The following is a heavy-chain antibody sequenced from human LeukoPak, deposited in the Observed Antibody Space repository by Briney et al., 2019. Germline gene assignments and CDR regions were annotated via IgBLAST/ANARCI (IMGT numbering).Heavy chain of an antibody. V-gene: IGHV3-9*01. D-gene: IGHD1-26*01. Sequence: SLRLSCAASGFPFDDYAMHWVRQAPGKGLEGVSGISWNSGSIGYADSVKGRFTISRDNAKNSLYLQMNSLRAEDTALYYCAKDSWAHSGSYSLDYWGQGTLVTVSS. CDR1: GFPFDDYA. CDR2: ISWNSGSI. J-gene: IGHJ4*02. CDR3: AKDSWAHSGSYSLDY.